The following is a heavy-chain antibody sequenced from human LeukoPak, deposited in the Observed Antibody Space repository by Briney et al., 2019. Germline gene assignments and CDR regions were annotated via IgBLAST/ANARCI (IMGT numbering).Heavy chain of an antibody. V-gene: IGHV4-59*01. CDR1: GGSFSGYY. CDR3: ARLGDRKRELLWVGELSQRGELDL. D-gene: IGHD3-10*01. CDR2: IYYSART. J-gene: IGHJ5*02. Sequence: PSETLSPTCAVYGGSFSGYYWSWIRQPPGKGLEWIGSIYYSARTNYNPSLKSRVTISVDTSKNQFSLKLSSVPAADTAEYYCARLGDRKRELLWVGELSQRGELDLWGQGTLVTVSS.